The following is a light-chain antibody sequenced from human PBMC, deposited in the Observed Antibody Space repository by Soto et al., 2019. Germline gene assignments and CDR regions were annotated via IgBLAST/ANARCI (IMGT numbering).Light chain of an antibody. CDR2: RNN. CDR3: ASCNDSLSGVV. V-gene: IGLV1-47*01. CDR1: SSNIGRTY. Sequence: QSALTQPPSASGTPGQRVTISCSGGSSNIGRTYIYWYQQLPGTAPKLLIYRNNQRPSGVPDRFSGSKSDTSASLAISGLRSEDEAHYYCASCNDSLSGVVFGGGTKVTVL. J-gene: IGLJ2*01.